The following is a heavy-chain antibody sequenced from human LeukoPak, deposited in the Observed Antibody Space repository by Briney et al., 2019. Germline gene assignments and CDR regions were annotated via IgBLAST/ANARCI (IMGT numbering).Heavy chain of an antibody. D-gene: IGHD1-26*01. Sequence: GGSLRLSCAASGFTFSSFHMHWVRQAPGKGLEWVAFIRYDGGEKSYGNSVKGRFIVSRDNSKNTLYLQMNSLRAEDTAVYYCGGGGYLLDYWGQGTLVTVSS. CDR3: GGGGYLLDY. CDR1: GFTFSSFH. CDR2: IRYDGGEK. V-gene: IGHV3-30*02. J-gene: IGHJ4*02.